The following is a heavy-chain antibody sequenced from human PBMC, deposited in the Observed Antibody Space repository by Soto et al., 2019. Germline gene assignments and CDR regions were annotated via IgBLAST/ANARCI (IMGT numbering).Heavy chain of an antibody. Sequence: QITLKESGPTLVKPTQPLTLTCTFSGFSLSTSGVGVGWIRQPPGKALEWLALIFWNDDKRYSPSLKSRLAITKDTSKTHVVITRTNMDPVDTATYCCAHRVLAVAAVSYYFGYWGQGALVTVSS. D-gene: IGHD6-19*01. J-gene: IGHJ4*02. CDR2: IFWNDDK. CDR3: AHRVLAVAAVSYYFGY. V-gene: IGHV2-5*01. CDR1: GFSLSTSGVG.